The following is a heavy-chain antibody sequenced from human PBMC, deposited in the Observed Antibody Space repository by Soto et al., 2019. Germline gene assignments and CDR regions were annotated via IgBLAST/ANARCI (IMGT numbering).Heavy chain of an antibody. D-gene: IGHD5-18*01. CDR1: GGSFSGYY. J-gene: IGHJ4*02. CDR3: ARALLGPRGYSWDY. V-gene: IGHV4-34*01. CDR2: INYSGST. Sequence: LSLTCAVYGGSFSGYYWSWIRQPPGKGLEWIGYINYSGSTNYNPSLKSRVTISVDTSKNQFSLKLSSVTAADTAVYYCARALLGPRGYSWDYWGQGTLVTVSS.